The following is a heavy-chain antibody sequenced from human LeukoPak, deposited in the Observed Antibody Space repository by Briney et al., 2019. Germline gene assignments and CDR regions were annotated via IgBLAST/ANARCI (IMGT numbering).Heavy chain of an antibody. CDR2: IKLDGTTK. Sequence: GGSLRLSCAASGLTFSSYAMSWVRQAPGKGLEWVANIKLDGTTKDYVDSVKGRFTIFRDNAKNSLYLQMNNLRGDDTAVYYCATVAGDCSGGRCYLLRFDYWGQGTLVTVSS. J-gene: IGHJ4*02. D-gene: IGHD2-15*01. V-gene: IGHV3-7*01. CDR1: GLTFSSYA. CDR3: ATVAGDCSGGRCYLLRFDY.